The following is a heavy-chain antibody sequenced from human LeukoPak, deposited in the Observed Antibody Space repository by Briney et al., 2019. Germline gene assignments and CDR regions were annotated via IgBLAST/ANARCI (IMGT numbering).Heavy chain of an antibody. D-gene: IGHD2-15*01. V-gene: IGHV4-31*03. CDR2: IYYSGST. Sequence: SQTLSLTCTVSGGSISSGGYYWSWIRQHPGKGLEWIGYIYYSGSTYYNPSLKSRVTISVDTSKNQFSLKLSSVTAADTAVYYCARVIVVSPLSTAWFDPWGQGTLVTVSS. CDR3: ARVIVVSPLSTAWFDP. CDR1: GGSISSGGYY. J-gene: IGHJ5*02.